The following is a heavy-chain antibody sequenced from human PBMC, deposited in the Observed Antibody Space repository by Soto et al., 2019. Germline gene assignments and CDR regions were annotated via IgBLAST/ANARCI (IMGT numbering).Heavy chain of an antibody. CDR2: IYHSGST. J-gene: IGHJ6*03. V-gene: IGHV4-4*02. D-gene: IGHD2-21*02. Sequence: QVQLQESGPGLVKPSGTLSLTCAVSSGSISSSNWWSLVRQPPGKGLEWIGEIYHSGSTNYNPSLKSRVTISVDKSKNQFSLKLSSVTAADTAVYYCAREEGDPYYYYYMDVWGKGTTVTVSS. CDR3: AREEGDPYYYYYMDV. CDR1: SGSISSSNW.